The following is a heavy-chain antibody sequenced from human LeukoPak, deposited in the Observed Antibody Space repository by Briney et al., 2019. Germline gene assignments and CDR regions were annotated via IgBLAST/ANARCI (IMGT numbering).Heavy chain of an antibody. CDR1: GFTFSTYE. J-gene: IGHJ4*02. CDR2: ISSSDNTI. Sequence: PGGSLRLSCAASGFTFSTYEMNWVRQAPGKGLEWVSYISSSDNTIYYADSVKGRFTISRDNAKNSLHLQMNSLRAEDTAVYYCARDHVGAAYYFDYWGQGTLVTVSS. V-gene: IGHV3-48*03. D-gene: IGHD1-26*01. CDR3: ARDHVGAAYYFDY.